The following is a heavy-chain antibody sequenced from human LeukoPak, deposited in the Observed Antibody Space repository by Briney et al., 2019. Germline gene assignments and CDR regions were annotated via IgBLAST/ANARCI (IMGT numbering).Heavy chain of an antibody. J-gene: IGHJ4*02. D-gene: IGHD3-22*01. V-gene: IGHV3-23*01. CDR1: GFTFSSYA. CDR2: ISGSGDTT. Sequence: GGSLRLSCAASGFTFSSYAMSWVRQAPGKGLEWVSSISGSGDTTYYADSVKGRFTISRDNSKNTLYLQMNSLRAEDTVVYYCAKAPLVVVPFDYWGQGTLVTVSS. CDR3: AKAPLVVVPFDY.